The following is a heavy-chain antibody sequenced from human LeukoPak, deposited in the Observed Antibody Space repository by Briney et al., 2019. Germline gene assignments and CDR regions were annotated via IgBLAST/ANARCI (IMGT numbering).Heavy chain of an antibody. CDR3: TTGPTYYYDSSGYYELDY. CDR2: IKSKTDGGTT. D-gene: IGHD3-22*01. Sequence: PGGSLRLSCAASGFTFSNAWMSWVRQAPGKGLEWVGRIKSKTDGGTTDYAAPVKGRFTISRDDSKNTLYLQMNSLKTEDTAVYYCTTGPTYYYDSSGYYELDYWGQGTLVTVSS. J-gene: IGHJ4*02. V-gene: IGHV3-15*01. CDR1: GFTFSNAW.